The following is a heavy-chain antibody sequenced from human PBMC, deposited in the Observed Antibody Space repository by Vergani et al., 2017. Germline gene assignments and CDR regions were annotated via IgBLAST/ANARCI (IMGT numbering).Heavy chain of an antibody. CDR1: GYTFTSYA. Sequence: QVQLVQSGAEVKKPGASVKVSCKASGYTFTSYAMHWVRQAPGQRLEWMGGIIPIFGTANYAQKFQGRVTITADKSTSTAYMELSSLRSEDTAVYYCASQGYSGSYFAVWGQGTLVTVSS. D-gene: IGHD1-26*01. CDR2: IIPIFGTA. CDR3: ASQGYSGSYFAV. V-gene: IGHV1-69*06. J-gene: IGHJ4*02.